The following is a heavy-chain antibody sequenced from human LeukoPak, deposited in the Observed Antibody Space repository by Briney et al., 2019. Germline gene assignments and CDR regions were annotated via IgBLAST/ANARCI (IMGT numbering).Heavy chain of an antibody. CDR2: ISSSSSYT. Sequence: TGGSLRLSCAASGFTFSDYYMSWIRQAPGKGLEWVSYISSSSSYTNHADSVKGRFTISRDNAKNSLYLQMNSLRAEDTAVYYCARDGVDYCSGGSCYGYWGQGTLVTVSS. V-gene: IGHV3-11*06. CDR1: GFTFSDYY. CDR3: ARDGVDYCSGGSCYGY. D-gene: IGHD2-15*01. J-gene: IGHJ4*02.